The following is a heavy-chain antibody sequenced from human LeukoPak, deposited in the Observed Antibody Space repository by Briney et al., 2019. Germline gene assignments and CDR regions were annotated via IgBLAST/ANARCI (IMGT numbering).Heavy chain of an antibody. CDR2: INSDGSST. Sequence: GGSLRLSCAASGFTFSSYWMHWVRQAPGKGLVWVSRINSDGSSTSYADSVKGRFTISRDNAKNTLYLQMNSLRAEDTAVYYCAREGDYYYYYYMDVWGKGTRSPSP. J-gene: IGHJ6*03. CDR1: GFTFSSYW. CDR3: AREGDYYYYYYMDV. V-gene: IGHV3-74*01.